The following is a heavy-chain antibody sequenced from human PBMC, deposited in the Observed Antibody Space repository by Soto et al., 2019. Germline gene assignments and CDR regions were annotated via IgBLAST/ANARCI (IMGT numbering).Heavy chain of an antibody. CDR3: AKDRDYRNYGCDY. CDR1: GFTFSSYA. CDR2: ISGAGGST. V-gene: IGHV3-23*01. D-gene: IGHD4-4*01. J-gene: IGHJ4*02. Sequence: EVQLLESGGGLVQPGGSLRLSCAASGFTFSSYAMSWVRQAPGKGLEWVSPISGAGGSTYYAGSVKGRFTISRDNSKKRLYLQMDSLRAEDTALYYCAKDRDYRNYGCDYWGQGTLVTVSS.